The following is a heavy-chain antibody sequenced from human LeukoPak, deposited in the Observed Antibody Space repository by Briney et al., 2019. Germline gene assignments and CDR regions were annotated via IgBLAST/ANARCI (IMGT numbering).Heavy chain of an antibody. D-gene: IGHD2-2*01. CDR3: AKGESDIVVVPGADAFDT. V-gene: IGHV3-23*01. Sequence: GGSLRLSCAASRCTFSTYTMTWVRQAPGKGLEWVSGISGPGGLTDYADSVKGRFTISRDNSKTTLFLQMNSLRAEDTATYYCAKGESDIVVVPGADAFDTWGQGTIVIVSS. CDR2: ISGPGGLT. J-gene: IGHJ3*02. CDR1: RCTFSTYT.